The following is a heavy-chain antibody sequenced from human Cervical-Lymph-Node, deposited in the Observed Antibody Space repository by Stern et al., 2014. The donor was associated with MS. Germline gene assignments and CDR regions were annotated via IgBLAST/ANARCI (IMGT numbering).Heavy chain of an antibody. CDR3: ATGGALPYYYYYAMDV. V-gene: IGHV1-69*01. Sequence: QVQLVQSGAEVKKPGSSVKVSCKASGGTFSNSPISWVRQAPGQGLEWLGGIIPILGPADFAQKFQGRVTITADESTTTAYMELSSLTSEDTAVYYCATGGALPYYYYYAMDVWGQGTTVTVSS. D-gene: IGHD4-23*01. CDR1: GGTFSNSP. CDR2: IIPILGPA. J-gene: IGHJ6*02.